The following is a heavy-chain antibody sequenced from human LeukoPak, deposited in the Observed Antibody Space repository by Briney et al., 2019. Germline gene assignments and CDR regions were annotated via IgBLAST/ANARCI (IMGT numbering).Heavy chain of an antibody. CDR1: GFTFSSYS. CDR3: ARDRWFGESLPAHFDY. Sequence: GGSLRLSCAVSGFTFSSYSMSWVRQAPGKGLEWISYISSTGSTVYYADSAEGRFTISRDNAQNSLYLQMNNLRAEDTAVYYCARDRWFGESLPAHFDYWGQGTLVTVSS. V-gene: IGHV3-48*01. J-gene: IGHJ4*02. D-gene: IGHD3-10*01. CDR2: ISSTGSTV.